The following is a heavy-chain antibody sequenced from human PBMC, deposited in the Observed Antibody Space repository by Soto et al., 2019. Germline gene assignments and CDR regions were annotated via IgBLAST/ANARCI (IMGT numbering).Heavy chain of an antibody. V-gene: IGHV3-23*01. Sequence: EVQLLESGGGLVQPGGSLRLSCAASGFTFNNYAMTWVRQAPGKGLEWVSAISGGGETTSYADSVKGRVTVSRDGSKITLYLQMSSLRAEDTALYYCAKGRGGSGSLTPRVDFWGQGTLVTVSS. D-gene: IGHD3-10*01. CDR2: ISGGGETT. J-gene: IGHJ4*02. CDR3: AKGRGGSGSLTPRVDF. CDR1: GFTFNNYA.